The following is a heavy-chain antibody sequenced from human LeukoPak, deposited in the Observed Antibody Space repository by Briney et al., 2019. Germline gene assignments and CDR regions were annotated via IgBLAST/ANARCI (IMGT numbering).Heavy chain of an antibody. V-gene: IGHV3-21*01. CDR2: ISSSSSYT. Sequence: GGSLRLSCAAYGFTFSSYSMNWVRQAPGKGLEWVSSISSSSSYTYYADSVKGRFTISRDNAKNSLYLQMNSLRAEDTAVYYCARDPRIAVAGSYYMDVWGKGTTVTVSS. J-gene: IGHJ6*03. CDR1: GFTFSSYS. CDR3: ARDPRIAVAGSYYMDV. D-gene: IGHD6-19*01.